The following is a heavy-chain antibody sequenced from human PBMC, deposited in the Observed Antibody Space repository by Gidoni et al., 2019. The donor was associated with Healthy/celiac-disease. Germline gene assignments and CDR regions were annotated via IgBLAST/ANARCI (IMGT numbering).Heavy chain of an antibody. D-gene: IGHD3-9*01. J-gene: IGHJ4*02. CDR2: ISSSSSYI. CDR1: GFTFSSYS. CDR3: ARVRTGYYNDDY. V-gene: IGHV3-21*01. Sequence: EVQLVESGGGLVKPGGSLRLSCAASGFTFSSYSMNWVRQAPGKGLEWVSSISSSSSYIYYADSVKGRFTISRDNAKNSLYLQMNSLRAEDTAVYYCARVRTGYYNDDYWGQGTLVTVSS.